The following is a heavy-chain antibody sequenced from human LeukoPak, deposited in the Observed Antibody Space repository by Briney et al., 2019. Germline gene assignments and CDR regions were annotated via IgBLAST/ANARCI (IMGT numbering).Heavy chain of an antibody. CDR1: GFTISSYG. Sequence: GGSLRLSCAASGFTISSYGMHWVRQAPGKGLEWVAVISYDGSNKYYADSVKGRFTISRDNSKNTLYLQMNSLRAEDTAVYYCAKVVVVPAAILKIPEDAFDIWGQGTMVTVSS. D-gene: IGHD2-2*01. V-gene: IGHV3-30*18. CDR3: AKVVVVPAAILKIPEDAFDI. J-gene: IGHJ3*02. CDR2: ISYDGSNK.